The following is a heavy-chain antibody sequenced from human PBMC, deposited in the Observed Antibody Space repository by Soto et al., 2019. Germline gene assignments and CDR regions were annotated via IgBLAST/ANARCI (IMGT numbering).Heavy chain of an antibody. CDR2: IYHSGST. V-gene: IGHV4-4*02. J-gene: IGHJ6*02. Sequence: QVQLQESGPGLVKPSGTLSLTCAVSGGSISSSNWWSWVRQPPGKGLEWIGEIYHSGSTNYNPSFKIRVTISVDKYKNQFSLKLSSVTAADTAVYYCARTSEGPSYGMDVWGQGATVTVTS. CDR3: ARTSEGPSYGMDV. CDR1: GGSISSSNW. D-gene: IGHD3-10*01.